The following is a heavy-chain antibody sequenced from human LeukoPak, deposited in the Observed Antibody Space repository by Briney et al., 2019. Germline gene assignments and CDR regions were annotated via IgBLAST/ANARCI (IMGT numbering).Heavy chain of an antibody. CDR1: GFTVSSND. J-gene: IGHJ6*02. Sequence: GGSLRLSCAASGFTVSSNDMSWVRQAPGKGLEWVSVIYSDDRTFYADSVKGRFTISRDNSKNTLYLQMNSLRAEDTAVYYCARFGVPYGVDVWGQGTTVTVSS. V-gene: IGHV3-53*01. CDR2: IYSDDRT. D-gene: IGHD2-8*01. CDR3: ARFGVPYGVDV.